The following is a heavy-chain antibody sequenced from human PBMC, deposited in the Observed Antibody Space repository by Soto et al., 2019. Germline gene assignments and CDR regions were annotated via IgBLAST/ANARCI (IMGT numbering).Heavy chain of an antibody. CDR2: INPSGGST. CDR1: GYTFTSYY. Sequence: ASVKVSCKASGYTFTSYYMHWVRQAPGQGLEWMGIINPSGGSTSYAQKFQGRVTMTRDTSTSTVYMELSSLRSEDTAVYYCARTLRFLEWLPHPYYMDVWGKGTTVTVSS. D-gene: IGHD3-3*01. J-gene: IGHJ6*03. CDR3: ARTLRFLEWLPHPYYMDV. V-gene: IGHV1-46*01.